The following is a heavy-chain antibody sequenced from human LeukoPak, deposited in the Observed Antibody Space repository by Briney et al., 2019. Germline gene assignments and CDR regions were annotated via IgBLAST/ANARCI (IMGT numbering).Heavy chain of an antibody. V-gene: IGHV3-30-3*01. Sequence: SGRSLRLSGAAPGLTFINYAMHWVGKAPGKGLEGVAVIPYDGSNKYYADSVKGRFTISRDNSKNTLYLQMNSQRAEDTAVYYCARDKEWGFREFDYWGQGTLVTVSP. CDR3: ARDKEWGFREFDY. D-gene: IGHD1-26*01. CDR2: IPYDGSNK. CDR1: GLTFINYA. J-gene: IGHJ4*02.